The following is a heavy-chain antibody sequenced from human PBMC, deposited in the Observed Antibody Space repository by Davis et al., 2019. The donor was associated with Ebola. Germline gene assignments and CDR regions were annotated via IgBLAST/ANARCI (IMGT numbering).Heavy chain of an antibody. V-gene: IGHV3-23*01. J-gene: IGHJ4*02. D-gene: IGHD3-22*01. CDR1: GFTFSSYA. CDR3: AKFPGGRSSGYYYDY. CDR2: ISGSGGST. Sequence: PGGSLRLSCAASGFTFSSYAMSWVRQAPGKGLEWVSAISGSGGSTYYADSVKGRFTISRDNSKNTLYLQMNSLRAEDTAVYYCAKFPGGRSSGYYYDYWGQGTLVTVSS.